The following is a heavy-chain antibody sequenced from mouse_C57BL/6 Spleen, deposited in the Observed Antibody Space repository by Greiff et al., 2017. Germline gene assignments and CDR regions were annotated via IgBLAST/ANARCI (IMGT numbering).Heavy chain of an antibody. J-gene: IGHJ4*01. CDR3: ARGITTVDYAMDY. CDR1: GYSFTDYN. V-gene: IGHV1-39*01. Sequence: VQLQQSGPELVKPGASVKISCKASGYSFTDYNMSWVKQSNGKSLEWIGVINPNYGTTSYNQKFKGKATLTVDQSSSTAYMQLNSRTSDDSAVYYCARGITTVDYAMDYWGQGTSVTVSS. D-gene: IGHD1-1*01. CDR2: INPNYGTT.